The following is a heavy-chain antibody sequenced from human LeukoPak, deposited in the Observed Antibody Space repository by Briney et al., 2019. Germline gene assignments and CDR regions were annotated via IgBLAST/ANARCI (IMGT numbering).Heavy chain of an antibody. J-gene: IGHJ4*02. CDR3: AKDELGILRSPGDFDY. V-gene: IGHV3-23*01. CDR2: ISGSGGST. D-gene: IGHD3-3*01. Sequence: GGSLRLSCAASGFTFSSYGMSWVRQAPGKGLEWVSAISGSGGSTYYADSVKGRFTISRDNSKNTLYLQMNSLRAEDTAVYYCAKDELGILRSPGDFDYWGQGTLVTVSS. CDR1: GFTFSSYG.